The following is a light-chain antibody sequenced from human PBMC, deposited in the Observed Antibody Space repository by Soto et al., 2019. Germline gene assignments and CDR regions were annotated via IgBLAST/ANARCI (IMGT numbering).Light chain of an antibody. Sequence: DIQMTQSPSSLSASVGDRVTITCRASQSISRYLNWYLQKPGKAPKLLIYAASSLQSGVPSRFSGSGSGTDFTLTISSLQPEVFATYYCQQSYSTPRTFGQGTKVDIK. CDR3: QQSYSTPRT. J-gene: IGKJ1*01. V-gene: IGKV1-39*01. CDR2: AAS. CDR1: QSISRY.